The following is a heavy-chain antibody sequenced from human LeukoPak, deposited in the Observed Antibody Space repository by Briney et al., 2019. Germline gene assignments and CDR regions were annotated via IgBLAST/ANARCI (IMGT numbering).Heavy chain of an antibody. CDR1: GFTFSNYA. CDR2: ISGSGGST. V-gene: IGHV3-23*01. D-gene: IGHD3-16*01. CDR3: ARLRNYGYYYDGMDV. Sequence: GGSLRLSCAASGFTFSNYAMSWVRQAPGKGLVWVSAISGSGGSTYHADSVKGRFTVSRDNAKNSLYLQMNSLRAEDTAVYYCARLRNYGYYYDGMDVWGQGATVTVSS. J-gene: IGHJ6*02.